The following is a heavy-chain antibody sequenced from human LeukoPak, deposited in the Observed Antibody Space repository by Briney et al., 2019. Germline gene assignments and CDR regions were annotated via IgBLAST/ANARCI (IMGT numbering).Heavy chain of an antibody. CDR1: GFTFSDYY. CDR3: ARSPLYDRDAFDI. CDR2: IYSGGST. D-gene: IGHD3-22*01. Sequence: GGSLRLSCAASGFTFSDYYMSWIRQAPGKGLEWVSVIYSGGSTYYADSVKGRFTISRDNSKNTLYLQMNSLRAEDTAVYYCARSPLYDRDAFDIWGQGTMVTVSS. J-gene: IGHJ3*02. V-gene: IGHV3-53*01.